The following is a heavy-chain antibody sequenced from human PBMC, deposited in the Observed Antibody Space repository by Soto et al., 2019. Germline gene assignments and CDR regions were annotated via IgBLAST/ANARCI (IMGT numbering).Heavy chain of an antibody. CDR1: GGTFSSYA. D-gene: IGHD3-22*01. CDR3: GVVVDKHYYYGMDV. V-gene: IGHV1-69*12. J-gene: IGHJ6*02. Sequence: QVQLVQSGAEVKKPGSSVKVSCKASGGTFSSYAISWVRQAPGQGLEWMGGIIPIFGTADYAQKFQGRVTITADESTSTAYMELSSLRSEDTTVYYCGVVVDKHYYYGMDVWGQGTTVTVSS. CDR2: IIPIFGTA.